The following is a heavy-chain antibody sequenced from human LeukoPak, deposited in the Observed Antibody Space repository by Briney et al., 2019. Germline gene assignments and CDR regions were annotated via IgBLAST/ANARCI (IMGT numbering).Heavy chain of an antibody. CDR3: ARETRTGYYDFWSGYHHFGY. V-gene: IGHV3-7*01. Sequence: GGSLRLSCAASGFTFSSYWMSWVRQAPGKGLEWVANIKQDGSEKYYVDSVKGRFTISRDNAKNSLYLQMNSLRAEDTAVYYCARETRTGYYDFWSGYHHFGYWGQGTLVTVSS. D-gene: IGHD3-3*01. CDR2: IKQDGSEK. CDR1: GFTFSSYW. J-gene: IGHJ4*02.